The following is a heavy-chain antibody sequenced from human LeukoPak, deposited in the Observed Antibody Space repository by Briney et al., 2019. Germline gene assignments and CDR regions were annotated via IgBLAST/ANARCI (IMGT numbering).Heavy chain of an antibody. D-gene: IGHD4-17*01. V-gene: IGHV4-59*01. J-gene: IGHJ6*02. Sequence: SETLSVTCTVSGGSISSYYWSWIRQPPGKGLEWIGYIYYSGSTNYNPSLKSRVTISVDTSKNQFSLKLSSVTAADTAVYYCARVGDYGDYYGMDVWGQGTTVTVSS. CDR1: GGSISSYY. CDR2: IYYSGST. CDR3: ARVGDYGDYYGMDV.